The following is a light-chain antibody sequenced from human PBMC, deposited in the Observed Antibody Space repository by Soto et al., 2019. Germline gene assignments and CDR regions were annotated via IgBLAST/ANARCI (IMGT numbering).Light chain of an antibody. CDR2: RND. CDR1: SSNIGSNY. J-gene: IGLJ3*02. Sequence: QSVLTQPPSASGTPGQRVTVSCSGSSSNIGSNYIYWYQFLPGTAPKLLIYRNDQRPSEVPDRFSGSQSGASASLDISGLRSADEADYYCAAWDDSLSVWVFGGGTKVNVL. V-gene: IGLV1-47*01. CDR3: AAWDDSLSVWV.